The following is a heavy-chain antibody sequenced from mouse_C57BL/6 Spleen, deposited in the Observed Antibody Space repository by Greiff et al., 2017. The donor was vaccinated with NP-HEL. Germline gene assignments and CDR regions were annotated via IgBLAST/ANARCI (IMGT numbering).Heavy chain of an antibody. Sequence: QVQLQQPGAELVKPGASVKLSCKASGYTFTSYWMQWVKQRPGQGLEWIGEIDPSDSYTNYNQKFKGKATLTVDTSSSTAYMQLSSLTSEDSAVYYCARWLHFAYWGQGTLVTVSA. D-gene: IGHD2-2*01. V-gene: IGHV1-50*01. CDR1: GYTFTSYW. CDR2: IDPSDSYT. J-gene: IGHJ3*01. CDR3: ARWLHFAY.